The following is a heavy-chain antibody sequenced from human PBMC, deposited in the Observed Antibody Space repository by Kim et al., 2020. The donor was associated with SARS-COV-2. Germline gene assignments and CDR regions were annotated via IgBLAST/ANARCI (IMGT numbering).Heavy chain of an antibody. J-gene: IGHJ5*01. CDR2: IKGSGDTT. D-gene: IGHD2-21*01. V-gene: IGHV3-23*01. CDR1: GFTFSNYA. CDR3: SKDRGGGCSYMPLSS. Sequence: GGSLRLSCGASGFTFSNYAMSWVRQAPGKGLEWVSTIKGSGDTTYYGDSVKGRFTISRDNSKTTLFLQMNSLRADDTAVYYCSKDRGGGCSYMPLSSWG.